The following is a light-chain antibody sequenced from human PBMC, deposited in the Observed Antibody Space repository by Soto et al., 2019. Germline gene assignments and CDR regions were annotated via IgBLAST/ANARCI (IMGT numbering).Light chain of an antibody. J-gene: IGKJ1*01. CDR1: QAVNTR. Sequence: EIVWTHAPATLSSLPWEIATLSFRASQAVNTRWAWYQHKPGQAPRLLIYLTSNRATGIPARFSGSGSGTDFTLTISSLEPEDSAVYYCHQRQSWPRPVGQVTMVDI. CDR2: LTS. CDR3: HQRQSWPRP. V-gene: IGKV3-11*01.